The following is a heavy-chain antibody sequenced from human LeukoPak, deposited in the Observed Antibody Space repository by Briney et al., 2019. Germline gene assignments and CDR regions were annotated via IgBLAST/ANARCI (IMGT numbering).Heavy chain of an antibody. Sequence: ASVKVSCKLSGDTLTELSMHWVRQSPGKGLEWMGGFVPEDGETIYAQKFQGRVTMTEDTSTDTAYMKLSSLRSDDTAVYFCATLPRGHLFDSWGQGTLVTVSS. D-gene: IGHD3-10*01. CDR3: ATLPRGHLFDS. CDR2: FVPEDGET. V-gene: IGHV1-24*01. J-gene: IGHJ4*02. CDR1: GDTLTELS.